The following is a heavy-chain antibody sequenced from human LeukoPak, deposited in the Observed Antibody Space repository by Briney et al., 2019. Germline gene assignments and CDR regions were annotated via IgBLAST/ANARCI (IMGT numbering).Heavy chain of an antibody. CDR1: GFTFSSYG. D-gene: IGHD1-7*01. CDR3: ARGITGTTGFDY. J-gene: IGHJ4*02. CDR2: IWYDGSNK. V-gene: IGHV3-33*01. Sequence: GGSLRLSCAASGFTFSSYGMHRVRQAPGKGLEGVAVIWYDGSNKYYADSVKGRFTISRDNSKNTLYLQMNSLRAEDTAVYYCARGITGTTGFDYWGRGTLVTVSS.